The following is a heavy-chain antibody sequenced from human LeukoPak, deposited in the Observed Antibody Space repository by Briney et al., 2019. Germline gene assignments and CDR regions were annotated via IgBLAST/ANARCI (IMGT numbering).Heavy chain of an antibody. CDR3: ARGGNRFGGFYFDY. V-gene: IGHV4-31*03. CDR2: IHHSGNS. CDR1: ADSLSSGGHY. J-gene: IGHJ4*02. D-gene: IGHD3-10*01. Sequence: PSETLSLTCTVSADSLSSGGHYWAWIRQLPGKGLESIGFIHHSGNSRHNPSLKDRVAISVDASRKQFALRLSSVTAADTAIYYCARGGNRFGGFYFDYWGQGIQVIVSS.